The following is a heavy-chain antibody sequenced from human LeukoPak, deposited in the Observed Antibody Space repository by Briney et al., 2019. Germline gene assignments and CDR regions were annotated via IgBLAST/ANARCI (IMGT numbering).Heavy chain of an antibody. CDR3: TTQISRDGYNWAYDS. D-gene: IGHD5-24*01. V-gene: IGHV3-15*01. J-gene: IGHJ4*02. CDR2: IKSNADGGTT. Sequence: GGSLRLSCAASGFTFSNAWMSWVRQAPGKGLEWVARIKSNADGGTTAYPAPVKGRFTISRDDSKNTLYLQMNSLKTEDTAVYYCTTQISRDGYNWAYDSWGQGTLVTVSS. CDR1: GFTFSNAW.